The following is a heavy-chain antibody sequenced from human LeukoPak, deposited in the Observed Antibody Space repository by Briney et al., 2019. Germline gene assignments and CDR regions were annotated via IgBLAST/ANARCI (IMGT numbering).Heavy chain of an antibody. CDR3: ARDGALGVGATDY. CDR1: GGSISSSSYY. CDR2: IYYSGST. Sequence: SETLSLTCTVSGGSISSSSYYWGWIRQPPGKGLEWIGSIYYSGSTYYNPSLKSRVTISVDTSKNQFSLKLSSVTAADTAVYYCARDGALGVGATDYWGQGTLVTVSS. V-gene: IGHV4-39*07. D-gene: IGHD1-26*01. J-gene: IGHJ4*02.